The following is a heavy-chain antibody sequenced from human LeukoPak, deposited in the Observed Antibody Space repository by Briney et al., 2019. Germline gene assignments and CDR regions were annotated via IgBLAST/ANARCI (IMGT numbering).Heavy chain of an antibody. CDR2: ISGDGGST. CDR3: AEDIIPAPGLLWFGELFDY. V-gene: IGHV3-43*02. J-gene: IGHJ4*02. D-gene: IGHD3-10*01. CDR1: GFTFDDYA. Sequence: GGSLRLSCAASGFTFDDYAMHWVRQAPGKGLEWVSLISGDGGSTYYADSVKGRFTISRDNSKNSLYLQMNSLRTEDTALYYCAEDIIPAPGLLWFGELFDYWGQGTLVTVSS.